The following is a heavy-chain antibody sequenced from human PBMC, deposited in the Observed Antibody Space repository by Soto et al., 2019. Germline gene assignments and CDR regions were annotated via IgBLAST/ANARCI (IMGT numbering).Heavy chain of an antibody. Sequence: SGGSLRLCCAASGFTFTNYWMHWVRQAPGKGLVWVSRINSDGSTTNYADSVKGRFTISRDNAENTVYLQMNSLRDEDTAVYYCARGIRNSSGVDVWGQGTTVTVSS. CDR3: ARGIRNSSGVDV. CDR2: INSDGSTT. CDR1: GFTFTNYW. V-gene: IGHV3-74*01. J-gene: IGHJ6*02. D-gene: IGHD5-18*01.